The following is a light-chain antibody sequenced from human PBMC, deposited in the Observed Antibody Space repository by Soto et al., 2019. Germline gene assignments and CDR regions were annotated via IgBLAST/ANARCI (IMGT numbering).Light chain of an antibody. Sequence: EIVLTQSPGTLSLSPGERATLSCRSSESLSNNYLAWYKQKPGQAPRLLITGAASRAPGIPDRFSGSGSGTDFTLSINSLEPEDFVVYFCQQYGRLPITFGQGTRPEI. J-gene: IGKJ5*01. CDR2: GAA. V-gene: IGKV3-20*01. CDR1: ESLSNNY. CDR3: QQYGRLPIT.